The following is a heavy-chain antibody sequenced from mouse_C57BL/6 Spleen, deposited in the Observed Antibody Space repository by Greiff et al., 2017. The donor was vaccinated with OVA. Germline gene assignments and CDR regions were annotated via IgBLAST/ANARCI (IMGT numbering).Heavy chain of an antibody. CDR1: GYTFTSYW. V-gene: IGHV1-53*01. CDR2: INPSNGGT. Sequence: QVQLQQPGTDLVKPGASVKLSCKASGYTFTSYWMHWVKQRPGHGLEWIGNINPSNGGTNYNEKFKSKATLTVDKSSSTAYMQLSSLTSEDAAVYYCARRDYYGSSFDYFDYWGQGTTLTVSS. J-gene: IGHJ2*01. D-gene: IGHD1-1*01. CDR3: ARRDYYGSSFDYFDY.